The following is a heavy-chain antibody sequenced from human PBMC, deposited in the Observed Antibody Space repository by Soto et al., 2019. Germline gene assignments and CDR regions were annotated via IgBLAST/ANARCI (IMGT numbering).Heavy chain of an antibody. Sequence: PSETLTLTCIVSGGSISSYYWSWIWQHPGKGLEWIGHIYYSGSTYYNPSLKSRVTISVDTSKNQFSLKLSSVTAADTAMYYCAREPRAWGQGTLVTVSS. J-gene: IGHJ5*02. CDR1: GGSISSYY. CDR2: IYYSGST. CDR3: AREPRA. V-gene: IGHV4-59*06.